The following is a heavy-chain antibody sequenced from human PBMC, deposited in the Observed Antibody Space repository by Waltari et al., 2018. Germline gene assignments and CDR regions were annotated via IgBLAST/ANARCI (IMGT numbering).Heavy chain of an antibody. V-gene: IGHV3-23*01. CDR2: ISGSGGST. Sequence: EVQLLESGGGLVQPGGSLRLSCAASGFTFSSYAMSWVRQAPGKGLEWVSAISGSGGSTDYADCVKGRCTTSRDNSKNTLYRQMNSLRAEDTAVYYCAKGSGAVTSWYSSGWGPDYWGQGTLVTVSS. CDR1: GFTFSSYA. CDR3: AKGSGAVTSWYSSGWGPDY. J-gene: IGHJ4*02. D-gene: IGHD6-19*01.